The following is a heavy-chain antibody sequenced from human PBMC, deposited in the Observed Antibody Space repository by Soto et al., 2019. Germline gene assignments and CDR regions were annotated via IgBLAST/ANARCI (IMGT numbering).Heavy chain of an antibody. V-gene: IGHV3-33*01. CDR1: GFTFSSYG. Sequence: LRLSFAASGFTFSSYGMHWVRQAPGKGLEWVAFIWHDGGNKFYAESVKGRFTISRDNSKNTLYLQMTSLSAEDTAMYYCARDGDVNTGFGKDYWGQGTLVTVSS. CDR2: IWHDGGNK. J-gene: IGHJ4*02. D-gene: IGHD3-16*01. CDR3: ARDGDVNTGFGKDY.